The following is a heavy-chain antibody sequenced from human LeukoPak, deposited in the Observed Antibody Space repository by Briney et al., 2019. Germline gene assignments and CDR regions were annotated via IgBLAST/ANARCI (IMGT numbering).Heavy chain of an antibody. CDR3: AKGSYYDSSGSFYFDY. V-gene: IGHV3-53*01. J-gene: IGHJ4*02. D-gene: IGHD3-22*01. CDR2: IYSGGGT. Sequence: GGSLRLSCAASGFTVSNNYMSWVRQAPGKGLEWVSVIYSGGGTFYADSVKGRFTISRDNSKNTLYVQVNSLGTEDTAAYYCAKGSYYDSSGSFYFDYWGQGTLVTVSS. CDR1: GFTVSNNY.